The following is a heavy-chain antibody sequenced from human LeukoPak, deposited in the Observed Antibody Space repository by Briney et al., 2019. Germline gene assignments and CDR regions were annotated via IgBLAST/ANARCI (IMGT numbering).Heavy chain of an antibody. CDR3: ARDSRHYYGSGSYSY. D-gene: IGHD3-10*01. CDR1: GYTFTNYG. J-gene: IGHJ4*02. Sequence: ASVKVSCKASGYTFTNYGITWVRQAPGQGLEWMGWISAYNGNTNYAQNLQGRVTMTTDTSTSTAYMELRSLRSDDTAVYYCARDSRHYYGSGSYSYWGQGTLVTVSS. CDR2: ISAYNGNT. V-gene: IGHV1-18*01.